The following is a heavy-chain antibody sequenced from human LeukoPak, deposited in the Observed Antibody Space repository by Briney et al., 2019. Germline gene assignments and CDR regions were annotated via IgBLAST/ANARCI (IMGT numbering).Heavy chain of an antibody. CDR3: ARGRGMGAFDI. V-gene: IGHV4-34*01. CDR1: GFTFSRYS. Sequence: GSLRLSCAASGFTFSRYSMNWVRQAPGKGLEWIGEINHSGSTNYNPSLKSRVTISVDTSKNQFSLKLSSVTAADTAVYYCARGRGMGAFDIWGQGTMVTVSS. D-gene: IGHD3-16*01. CDR2: INHSGST. J-gene: IGHJ3*02.